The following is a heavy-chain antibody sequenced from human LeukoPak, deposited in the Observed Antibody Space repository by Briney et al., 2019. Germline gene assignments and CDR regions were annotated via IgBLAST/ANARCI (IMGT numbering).Heavy chain of an antibody. D-gene: IGHD6-19*01. CDR2: ISYDGSNK. Sequence: GRSLRLSCAASGFTFSSYAMHWVRQAPGKGLEWVAVISYDGSNKYYADSVKGRFTISRDNSKNTLYLQMNSLRAEDTAVYYCARDQTQSSGWSYYYYGMDVWGQGTTVTVS. CDR3: ARDQTQSSGWSYYYYGMDV. J-gene: IGHJ6*02. CDR1: GFTFSSYA. V-gene: IGHV3-30-3*01.